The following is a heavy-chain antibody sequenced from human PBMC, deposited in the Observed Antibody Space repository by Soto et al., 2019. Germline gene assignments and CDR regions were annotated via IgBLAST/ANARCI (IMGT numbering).Heavy chain of an antibody. Sequence: LRLSCAASGFTFSGYAFHWVRQAPGKGLEWVALISFNGRDTADSVRGRFTISRDNSKNTLFLEMNSLRAEDTAVYFCARAYCSLTSCYHHGGPQYFDQFGMDVWGQGTTVTVSS. J-gene: IGHJ6*02. V-gene: IGHV3-30*04. CDR2: ISFNGRD. D-gene: IGHD2-2*01. CDR3: ARAYCSLTSCYHHGGPQYFDQFGMDV. CDR1: GFTFSGYA.